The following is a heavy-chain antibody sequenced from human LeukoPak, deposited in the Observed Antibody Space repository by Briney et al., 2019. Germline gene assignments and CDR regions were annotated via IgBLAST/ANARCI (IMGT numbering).Heavy chain of an antibody. CDR1: GYTFTSYG. J-gene: IGHJ4*02. CDR3: ARGTPTVVTSTGGHDY. Sequence: ASVKVSCKASGYTFTSYGISWVRQATGQGLEWMGWMNPNSGNTGYAQKFQGRVTMIRNTSISTAYMELSSLRSEDTAVYYCARGTPTVVTSTGGHDYWGQGTLVTVSS. D-gene: IGHD4-23*01. CDR2: MNPNSGNT. V-gene: IGHV1-8*02.